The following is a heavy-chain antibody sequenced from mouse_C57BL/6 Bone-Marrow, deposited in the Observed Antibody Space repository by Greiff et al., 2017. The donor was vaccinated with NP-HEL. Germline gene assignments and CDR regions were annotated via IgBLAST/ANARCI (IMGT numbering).Heavy chain of an antibody. V-gene: IGHV3-1*01. Sequence: EVQLQESGPGMVKPSQSLSLTCTVTGYSITSGYDWHWIRHFPGNKLEWMGYISYSGSTNYNPSLKSRISITHDTSKNHFFLKLNSVTTEDTATYYCARGGYYGSRDWYFDVWGTGTTVTVSS. CDR2: ISYSGST. D-gene: IGHD1-1*01. J-gene: IGHJ1*03. CDR1: GYSITSGYD. CDR3: ARGGYYGSRDWYFDV.